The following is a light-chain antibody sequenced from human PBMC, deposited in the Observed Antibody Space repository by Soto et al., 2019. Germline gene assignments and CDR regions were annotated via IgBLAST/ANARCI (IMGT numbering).Light chain of an antibody. CDR3: QQYDSSPRT. V-gene: IGKV3-20*01. CDR1: QSVSSSY. Sequence: EIVLPQSPGTLSLSPGERATLSCRASQSVSSSYLAWYQQKPGQAPRLLIYGASSSATGIPDRFSGSGSGRDFTLTISRLEPEDFAVYYCQQYDSSPRTFGQGTKLEIK. CDR2: GAS. J-gene: IGKJ2*01.